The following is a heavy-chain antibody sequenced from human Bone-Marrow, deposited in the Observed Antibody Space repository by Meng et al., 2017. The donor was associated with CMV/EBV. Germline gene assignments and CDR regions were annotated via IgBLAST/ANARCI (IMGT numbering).Heavy chain of an antibody. CDR2: INPKSGGT. D-gene: IGHD3-3*01. CDR3: ARDSSDYDFWSGNYYFYY. CDR1: GYTFIGYD. Sequence: ASVKVSCKASGYTFIGYDLHWVRQAPGQGLEWMGWINPKSGGTNYAQRFQGRVTMTRDTSISTAYMELSRLRSDDTAVYYCARDSSDYDFWSGNYYFYYWGQGTLVTVSS. J-gene: IGHJ4*02. V-gene: IGHV1-2*02.